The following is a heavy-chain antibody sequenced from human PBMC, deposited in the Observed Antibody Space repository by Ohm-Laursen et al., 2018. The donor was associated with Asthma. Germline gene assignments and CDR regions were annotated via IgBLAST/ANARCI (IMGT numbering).Heavy chain of an antibody. J-gene: IGHJ4*02. V-gene: IGHV4-39*01. D-gene: IGHD3-22*01. CDR2: IHHTGKR. CDR1: GGSISSGRHY. Sequence: SDTLSLTCTVSGGSISSGRHYWGWVRQPPGKGLESIGNIHHTGKRDYNPSLKSRVTISVDTSKNQFSLKLISVTAADTAVYYCGSRVEYDNSERHYFDHWGQGSLVTVSS. CDR3: GSRVEYDNSERHYFDH.